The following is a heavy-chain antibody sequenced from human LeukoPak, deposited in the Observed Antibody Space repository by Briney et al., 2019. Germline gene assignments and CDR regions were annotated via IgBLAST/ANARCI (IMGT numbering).Heavy chain of an antibody. V-gene: IGHV1-2*02. CDR2: INPNTGAT. D-gene: IGHD6-19*01. CDR3: AREDPGGWYDY. CDR1: GYTLTGYY. J-gene: IGHJ4*02. Sequence: ASVKVSCKASGYTLTGYYMHWVRQAPGQGLEWMGWINPNTGATNYAQKFKGRVTMTRDTSISTAYMELSRLRSDDTAVYYCAREDPGGWYDYWGQGPLVTVSS.